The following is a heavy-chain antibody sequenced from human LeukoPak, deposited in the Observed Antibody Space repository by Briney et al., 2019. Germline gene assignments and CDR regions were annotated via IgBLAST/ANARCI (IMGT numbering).Heavy chain of an antibody. Sequence: SETLSLTCAVSGGSISSGGYSWSWIRQPPGKGLEWIGYIYHSGSTYYNPSLKSRVTISVDTSKNQFSLKLSSVTAADTAVYYCARSAGLWFGELSNWFDPWGQGTLVTVSS. CDR3: ARSAGLWFGELSNWFDP. J-gene: IGHJ5*02. V-gene: IGHV4-30-2*01. D-gene: IGHD3-10*01. CDR2: IYHSGST. CDR1: GGSISSGGYS.